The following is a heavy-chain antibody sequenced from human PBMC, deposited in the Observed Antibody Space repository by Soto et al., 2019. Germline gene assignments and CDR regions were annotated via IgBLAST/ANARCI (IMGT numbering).Heavy chain of an antibody. Sequence: SEALSLTCTVSGGSISSGGYYWSWIRQHPGKGLEWIGYIYYSGSTYYNPSLKSQDTISVDTSKNQFSLKLSSVIAADTAVYYCASSSGGSYYDYWGQGTRVTVS. D-gene: IGHD2-15*01. V-gene: IGHV4-31*01. CDR1: GGSISSGGYY. CDR2: IYYSGST. J-gene: IGHJ4*02. CDR3: ASSSGGSYYDY.